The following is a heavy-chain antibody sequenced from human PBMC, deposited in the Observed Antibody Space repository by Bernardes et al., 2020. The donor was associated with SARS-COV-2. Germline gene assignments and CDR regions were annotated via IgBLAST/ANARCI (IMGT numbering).Heavy chain of an antibody. CDR2: INHSGST. D-gene: IGHD6-19*01. J-gene: IGHJ6*03. V-gene: IGHV4-34*01. Sequence: SETLSLTCAVYGGSFSGYYWSWIRQPPGKGLEWIGEINHSGSTNYNPSLKSRVTISVDTSKNQFSLKLSSVTAADTAVYYCARGRSFRGYSSGWGPYYYYMDVWGKGTTVTVSS. CDR1: GGSFSGYY. CDR3: ARGRSFRGYSSGWGPYYYYMDV.